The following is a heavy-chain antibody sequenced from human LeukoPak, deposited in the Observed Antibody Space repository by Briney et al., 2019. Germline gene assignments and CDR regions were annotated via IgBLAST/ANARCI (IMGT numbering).Heavy chain of an antibody. Sequence: GGSLRLSCAASGFTFSNYWMSWVRQAPGKGLEWVASIKQDGSEKHYVDSVKGRFTISRDNAKNSLYLQMNSLRAVDTAVYYCAKDKYGSNSASTGMDVWGQGTTVTVSS. CDR3: AKDKYGSNSASTGMDV. D-gene: IGHD4-23*01. V-gene: IGHV3-7*01. J-gene: IGHJ6*02. CDR1: GFTFSNYW. CDR2: IKQDGSEK.